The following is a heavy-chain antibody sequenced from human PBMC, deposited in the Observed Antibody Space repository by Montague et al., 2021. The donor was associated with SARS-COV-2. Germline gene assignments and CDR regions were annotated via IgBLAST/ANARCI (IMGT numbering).Heavy chain of an antibody. Sequence: SETLSLTCTGSGGSISRYYWSWIRQPPGKGLEWIGYIYYSGSTNYNPSLKSRVTISVDTSKNQFSLKLSSVTAADTAVYSCARVVGDYDFWSGQYYYYYYMDVWGKGTTVTVSS. V-gene: IGHV4-59*01. CDR2: IYYSGST. J-gene: IGHJ6*03. D-gene: IGHD3-3*01. CDR3: ARVVGDYDFWSGQYYYYYYMDV. CDR1: GGSISRYY.